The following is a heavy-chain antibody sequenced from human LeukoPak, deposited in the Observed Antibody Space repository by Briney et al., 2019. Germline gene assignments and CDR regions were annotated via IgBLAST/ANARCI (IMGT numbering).Heavy chain of an antibody. CDR1: GGSFSGYY. D-gene: IGHD6-6*01. V-gene: IGHV4-34*01. J-gene: IGHJ4*02. Sequence: SETLSLTCAVNGGSFSGYYWSWIRQPPGKGLEWIGEINHGGSTNYNPSLKSRVTISVDKSKNQFSLKLSSVTAADTAVYYCARGLRQLVRSWHYWGQGTLVTVSS. CDR3: ARGLRQLVRSWHY. CDR2: INHGGST.